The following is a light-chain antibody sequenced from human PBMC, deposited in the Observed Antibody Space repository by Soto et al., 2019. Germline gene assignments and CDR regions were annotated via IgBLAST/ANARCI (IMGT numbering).Light chain of an antibody. J-gene: IGKJ2*01. Sequence: DIQMTQSPSSLSASIGDRVTITCRASQGISNYLAWYQQKPGKVPKLLIYAASTLQSGVPSRFSGSGSGSDFILTISSLQPEDVATYYCQKYDSAPYTFGQGTKLEIK. V-gene: IGKV1-27*01. CDR3: QKYDSAPYT. CDR1: QGISNY. CDR2: AAS.